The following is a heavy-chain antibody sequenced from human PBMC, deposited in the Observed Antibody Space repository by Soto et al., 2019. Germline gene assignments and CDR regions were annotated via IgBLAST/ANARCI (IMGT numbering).Heavy chain of an antibody. V-gene: IGHV3-33*01. J-gene: IGHJ3*02. Sequence: GGSLRLSCAASGFTFSSYGMHWVRQAPGKGLEWVAGIWYDGSNKYYADSVKGRFTISRDNSKNTLYLQMNSLRAEDTAVYYCARDCTRGSHNGFDIWGQGTMVTVSS. D-gene: IGHD1-20*01. CDR2: IWYDGSNK. CDR1: GFTFSSYG. CDR3: ARDCTRGSHNGFDI.